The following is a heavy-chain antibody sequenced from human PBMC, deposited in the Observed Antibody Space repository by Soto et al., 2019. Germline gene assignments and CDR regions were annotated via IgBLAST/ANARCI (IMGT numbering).Heavy chain of an antibody. J-gene: IGHJ4*02. V-gene: IGHV3-9*01. D-gene: IGHD3-3*01. CDR1: GFTFDDYA. CDR2: ISWNSGSI. Sequence: GGSLRLSCAASGFTFDDYAMHWVRQAPGKGLEWVSGISWNSGSIGYADSVKGRFTISRDNAKNSLYLQMNSLRAEDTALYYCANALWSGYYPPTFDYWGQGPLVTVSS. CDR3: ANALWSGYYPPTFDY.